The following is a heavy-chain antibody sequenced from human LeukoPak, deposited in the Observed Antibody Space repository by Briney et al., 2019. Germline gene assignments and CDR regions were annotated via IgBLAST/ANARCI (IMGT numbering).Heavy chain of an antibody. CDR1: GGSVSSTSYY. CDR3: VRHPVWGYDNSGYNRYYFDF. CDR2: VYSGGGS. V-gene: IGHV4-39*01. D-gene: IGHD3-22*01. Sequence: NPSETLSLTCTVSGGSVSSTSYYWGWIGQPPGEGLEWIGSVYSGGGSYSNPSLKSRVTISVDTSKNQFSLELSSVTAADTALYYCVRHPVWGYDNSGYNRYYFDFWGQGTLVTVSS. J-gene: IGHJ4*02.